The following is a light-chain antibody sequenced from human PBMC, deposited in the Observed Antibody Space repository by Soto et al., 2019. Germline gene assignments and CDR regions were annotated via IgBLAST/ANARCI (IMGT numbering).Light chain of an antibody. Sequence: EIVLTQSPATLSLSPGERATLSCRASQSVSSYLAWYQQKPGQAPRLLIYDASNRATGIPARFSGSGSGTDFTLTISSLEPEDFAVYYCHQRSNWTPLTFGGETKVEIK. CDR3: HQRSNWTPLT. J-gene: IGKJ4*01. V-gene: IGKV3-11*01. CDR2: DAS. CDR1: QSVSSY.